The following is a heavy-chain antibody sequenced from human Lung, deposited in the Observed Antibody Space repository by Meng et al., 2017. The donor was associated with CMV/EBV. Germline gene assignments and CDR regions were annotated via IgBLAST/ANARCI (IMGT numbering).Heavy chain of an antibody. CDR1: GFNLYDYD. CDR3: ARDSGAVSNFLDT. J-gene: IGHJ5*02. V-gene: IGHV3-11*04. CDR2: ISSSGGIR. D-gene: IGHD3-10*01. Sequence: AASGFNLYDYDMTWIRQAPGKGLGWISYISSSGGIRYYADSVKGRFSISRDNAEKSLFLEMSSLRDDDTAVYFCARDSGAVSNFLDTWGQGTLVTVSS.